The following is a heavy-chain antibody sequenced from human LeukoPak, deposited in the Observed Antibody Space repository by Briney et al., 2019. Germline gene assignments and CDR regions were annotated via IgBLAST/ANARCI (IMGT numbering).Heavy chain of an antibody. D-gene: IGHD2-2*01. Sequence: SVRVSCKASGGTFSSYAISWVRQAPGQGLEWMGGIIPIFGTANYAQKFQGRVTITADESTSTAYMELSSLRSEDTAVYYCARGGEDIVVVPAAMGYNWFDPWGQGTLVTVSS. J-gene: IGHJ5*02. CDR2: IIPIFGTA. CDR1: GGTFSSYA. V-gene: IGHV1-69*01. CDR3: ARGGEDIVVVPAAMGYNWFDP.